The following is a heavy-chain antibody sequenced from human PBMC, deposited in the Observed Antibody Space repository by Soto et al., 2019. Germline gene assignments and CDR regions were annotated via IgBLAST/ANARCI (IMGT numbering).Heavy chain of an antibody. CDR1: GGSISSGGYY. CDR3: ARDRVAAADRAYYYYGMDV. V-gene: IGHV4-31*03. CDR2: IYYSGST. J-gene: IGHJ6*02. Sequence: SETLSLTCTVSGGSISSGGYYWSWIRQHPGKGLEWIGYIYYSGSTYYNPSLKSRVTISVDTSKNQFSLKLSSVTAADTAVYYCARDRVAAADRAYYYYGMDVWGQGTTVTVSS. D-gene: IGHD6-13*01.